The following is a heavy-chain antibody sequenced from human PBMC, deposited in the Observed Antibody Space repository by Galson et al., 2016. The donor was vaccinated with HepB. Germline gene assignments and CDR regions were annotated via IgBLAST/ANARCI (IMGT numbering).Heavy chain of an antibody. J-gene: IGHJ4*02. V-gene: IGHV1-3*01. D-gene: IGHD2-15*01. CDR1: GYTFISYV. Sequence: SVKVSCKASGYTFISYVIHWVRQAPGQRLEWMGWINAGTGNTKYSQKFQDRVTITRDTSASTAYMELSSLTSEDTAMYYCARVSIVVGVGATLDYWGQGSLVTVSS. CDR2: INAGTGNT. CDR3: ARVSIVVGVGATLDY.